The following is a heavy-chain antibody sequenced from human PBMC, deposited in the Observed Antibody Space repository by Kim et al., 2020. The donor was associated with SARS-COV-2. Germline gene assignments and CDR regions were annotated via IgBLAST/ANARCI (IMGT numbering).Heavy chain of an antibody. V-gene: IGHV3-20*04. CDR2: INWNGGST. J-gene: IGHJ6*02. D-gene: IGHD3-22*01. CDR3: ARGSSGYYNYYYGMDV. Sequence: GGSLRLSCAASGFTFDDYGMSWVRQAPGKGLEWVSGINWNGGSTGYADSVKGRFTISRDNAKNSLYLQMNSLRAEDTALYYCARGSSGYYNYYYGMDVWGQGPTVTVSS. CDR1: GFTFDDYG.